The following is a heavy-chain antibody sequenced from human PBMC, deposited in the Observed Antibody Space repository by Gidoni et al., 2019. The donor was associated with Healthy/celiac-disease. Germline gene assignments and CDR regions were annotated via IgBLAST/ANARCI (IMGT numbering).Heavy chain of an antibody. D-gene: IGHD5-12*01. J-gene: IGHJ4*02. CDR1: GFTFSSYS. Sequence: EVQLVESGGGLVKPGGSLRLSCAASGFTFSSYSMNWVRQAPGKGLEWVSSISSRSSYIYYADSVKGRFTISRDNAKNSLYLQMNSLRAEDTAGYYCASSGGYSGLLLFDYWGQGTLVTVSS. CDR2: ISSRSSYI. CDR3: ASSGGYSGLLLFDY. V-gene: IGHV3-21*01.